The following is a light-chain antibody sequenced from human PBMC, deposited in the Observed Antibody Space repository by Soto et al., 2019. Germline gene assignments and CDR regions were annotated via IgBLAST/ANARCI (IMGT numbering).Light chain of an antibody. CDR2: VAS. J-gene: IGKJ3*01. Sequence: DIQMTQSPSSLSASVGDRVTITCRASRYIRSDLSWYQQRPGQAPKVLIYVASNLQSGVPSRFSGSGYGTDFTLTISSLQPDDFATYYCQQLNSYFFGPGTKVDIK. CDR1: RYIRSD. CDR3: QQLNSYF. V-gene: IGKV1-17*01.